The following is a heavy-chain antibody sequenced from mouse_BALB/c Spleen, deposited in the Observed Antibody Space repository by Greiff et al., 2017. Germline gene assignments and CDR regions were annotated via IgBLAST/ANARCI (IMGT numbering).Heavy chain of an antibody. Sequence: EVKLMESGAELVKPGASVKLSCTASGFNIKDTYMHWVKQRPEQGLEWIGRIDPANGNTKYDPKFQGKATITADTSSNTAYLQLSSLTSEDTAVYYCEIYDGYYNYFDYWGQGTTLTVSS. D-gene: IGHD2-3*01. CDR3: EIYDGYYNYFDY. J-gene: IGHJ2*01. CDR1: GFNIKDTY. V-gene: IGHV14-3*02. CDR2: IDPANGNT.